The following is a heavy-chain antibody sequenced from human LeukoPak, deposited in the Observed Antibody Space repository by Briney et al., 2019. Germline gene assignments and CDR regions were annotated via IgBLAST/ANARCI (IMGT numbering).Heavy chain of an antibody. D-gene: IGHD3-10*01. CDR1: GYTFTSYA. Sequence: GASVKVSCKASGYTFTSYAMHWVRQAPGQRLEWMGWINAGNGNTKYSQKFQGRVTITRDTSASTAYMELSSLRSEDTAVYYCARDVLLWFGELFLPPFDYWGQGTLVTISS. CDR2: INAGNGNT. J-gene: IGHJ4*02. V-gene: IGHV1-3*01. CDR3: ARDVLLWFGELFLPPFDY.